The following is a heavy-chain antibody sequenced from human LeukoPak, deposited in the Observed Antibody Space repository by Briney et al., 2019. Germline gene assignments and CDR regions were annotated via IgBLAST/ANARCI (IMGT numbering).Heavy chain of an antibody. CDR1: GFTFDDYG. CDR2: INWNGGST. CDR3: ARDNGDYFDY. Sequence: GGSLRLSCAASGFTFDDYGMSWVRQAPGKGLEWVSGINWNGGSTGYADSVKGRFTISRDNAKNTLYLQMNSLRAEDTAVYYCARDNGDYFDYWGQGTLVTVSS. D-gene: IGHD4-17*01. J-gene: IGHJ4*02. V-gene: IGHV3-20*04.